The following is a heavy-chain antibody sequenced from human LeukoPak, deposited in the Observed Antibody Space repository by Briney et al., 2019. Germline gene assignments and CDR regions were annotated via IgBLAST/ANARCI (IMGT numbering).Heavy chain of an antibody. CDR2: NIPILDQA. D-gene: IGHD5-12*01. Sequence: WASVKVSCKAPGGTFTDYSISWVRQAPGQGLEWVGRNIPILDQANYAQKFQGRVTFTAERSRTTASMELSHLQFGEPVGYFGVRSGDYYDWFDPWGQGPLVIVSS. CDR3: VRSGDYYDWFDP. V-gene: IGHV1-69*02. CDR1: GGTFTDYS. J-gene: IGHJ5*02.